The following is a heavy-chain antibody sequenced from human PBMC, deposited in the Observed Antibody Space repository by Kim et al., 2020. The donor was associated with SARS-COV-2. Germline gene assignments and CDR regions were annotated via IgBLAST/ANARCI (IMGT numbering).Heavy chain of an antibody. CDR1: GCSVDSADYY. Sequence: SETLSLTCTVSGCSVDSADYYWSWNRQEQGMGLVWFGYICCSGTTYYNPSLKSRLVISVDTSKNQFSLNLRSATAADTAVYYCARELDNGAYHFDYWCRRILVTASS. CDR2: ICCSGTT. D-gene: IGHD4-17*01. J-gene: IGHJ4*02. CDR3: ARELDNGAYHFDY. V-gene: IGHV4-31*03.